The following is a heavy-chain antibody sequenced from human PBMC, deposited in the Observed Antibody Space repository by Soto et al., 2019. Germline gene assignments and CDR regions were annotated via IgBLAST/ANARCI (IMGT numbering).Heavy chain of an antibody. CDR3: VRDSHGDY. CDR2: IDHDGPT. V-gene: IGHV3-74*01. CDR1: GFIFSNYW. J-gene: IGHJ4*02. Sequence: EVQLVESGGGLVQPGGSLRLSCAGSGFIFSNYWMHWVRQAPGKGLEWVSRIDHDGPTDYADSVRGRFTISRDNAENTLYLQMHRLRPEDTAVDYCVRDSHGDYWGQGTLVTVSS.